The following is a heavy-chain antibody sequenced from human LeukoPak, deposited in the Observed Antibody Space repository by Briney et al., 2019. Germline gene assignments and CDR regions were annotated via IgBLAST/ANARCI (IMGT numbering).Heavy chain of an antibody. D-gene: IGHD2-15*01. CDR2: INTNTGNP. J-gene: IGHJ3*02. V-gene: IGHV7-4-1*02. Sequence: ASVKVSCKASGYTFTSYAMNWVRQAPGQGLEWMGWINTNTGNPTYAQGFTGRFVFSLDTSVSTAYLQISSLKAEDTAVYYCARDLTKIVVVVAATGDDGAFDIWGQGTMVTVSS. CDR1: GYTFTSYA. CDR3: ARDLTKIVVVVAATGDDGAFDI.